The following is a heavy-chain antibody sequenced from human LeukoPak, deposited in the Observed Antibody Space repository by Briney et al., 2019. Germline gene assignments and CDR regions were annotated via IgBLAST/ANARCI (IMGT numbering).Heavy chain of an antibody. Sequence: ASVKVSCKPSGYTFTKHGISWVRQAPGQGLEWVAWISGYNGDTKYAQNFQGRVTLTTDTSTSTAYMEVRSLRSDDTAVYYCAKTRGEGFSRDHDVFDIWGQGTMVTVSS. CDR3: AKTRGEGFSRDHDVFDI. CDR2: ISGYNGDT. D-gene: IGHD5-24*01. V-gene: IGHV1-18*01. CDR1: GYTFTKHG. J-gene: IGHJ3*02.